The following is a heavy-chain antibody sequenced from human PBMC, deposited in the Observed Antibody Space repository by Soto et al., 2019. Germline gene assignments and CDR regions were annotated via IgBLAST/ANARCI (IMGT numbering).Heavy chain of an antibody. D-gene: IGHD3-22*01. CDR2: ISWNSGSI. CDR3: ARGRWDSSGYYYFDY. CDR1: GFTFDDYA. V-gene: IGHV3-9*01. J-gene: IGHJ4*02. Sequence: EVQLVESGGGLVQPGRSLRLSCAASGFTFDDYAMHWVQQAPGKGLEWVSGISWNSGSIGYADSVKGRFTISRDNAKNSLYLQMNSLRAEDTALYYCARGRWDSSGYYYFDYWGQGTLVTVSS.